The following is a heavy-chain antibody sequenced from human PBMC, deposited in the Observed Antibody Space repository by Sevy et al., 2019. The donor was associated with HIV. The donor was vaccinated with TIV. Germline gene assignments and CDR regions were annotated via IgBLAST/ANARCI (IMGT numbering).Heavy chain of an antibody. D-gene: IGHD3-22*01. Sequence: GGSLRLSCTGSGFTFGDYAMSWFRQAPGMGLEWVGFIRSKDYGGATEYAESVKGRFTIYREDSKSIADLQRNSLKTEDTSVYYCTRGYYYDSSGYSDYWGQGTLVTVSS. V-gene: IGHV3-49*03. J-gene: IGHJ4*02. CDR2: IRSKDYGGAT. CDR1: GFTFGDYA. CDR3: TRGYYYDSSGYSDY.